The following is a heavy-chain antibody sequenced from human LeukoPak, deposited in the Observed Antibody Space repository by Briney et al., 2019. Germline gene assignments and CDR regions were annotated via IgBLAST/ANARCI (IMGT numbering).Heavy chain of an antibody. CDR2: IYPGDSDT. Sequence: GGSLRLSCAASGFTFSSYAMSWVRQMPGKGLEWMGIIYPGDSDTRYSPSFQGQVTISADKSISTAYLQWSSLKASDTAMYYCARQESSGYANWFDPWGQGTLVTVSS. CDR3: ARQESSGYANWFDP. V-gene: IGHV5-51*01. CDR1: GFTFSSYA. J-gene: IGHJ5*02. D-gene: IGHD3-22*01.